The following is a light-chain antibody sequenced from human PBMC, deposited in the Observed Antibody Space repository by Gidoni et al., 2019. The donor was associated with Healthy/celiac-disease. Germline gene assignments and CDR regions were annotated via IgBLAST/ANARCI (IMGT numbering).Light chain of an antibody. V-gene: IGLV3-1*01. Sequence: SYERTQPTSVSVSPGQTASITCSGDNLGDKYACWYHQKPGQSPVLVIYQDSKRPSGIPERFSGSNSGNTATLTISGTQAMDEADYYCQAWDSSSVVFGGGTKLTVL. CDR2: QDS. CDR1: NLGDKY. CDR3: QAWDSSSVV. J-gene: IGLJ2*01.